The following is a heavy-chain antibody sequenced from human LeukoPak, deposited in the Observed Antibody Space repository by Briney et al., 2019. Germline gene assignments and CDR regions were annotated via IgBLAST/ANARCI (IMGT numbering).Heavy chain of an antibody. CDR2: INPSGGST. CDR3: ARGYYDYVWGSYRYIPYYYYMDV. Sequence: ASVKVSCKASGYTFTSYYMHWVRQAPGQGLEWTGIINPSGGSTSYAQKFQGRVTMTRDMSTSTVYMELSSLRSEDTAVYYCARGYYDYVWGSYRYIPYYYYMDVWGKGTTVTVSS. CDR1: GYTFTSYY. D-gene: IGHD3-16*02. V-gene: IGHV1-46*01. J-gene: IGHJ6*03.